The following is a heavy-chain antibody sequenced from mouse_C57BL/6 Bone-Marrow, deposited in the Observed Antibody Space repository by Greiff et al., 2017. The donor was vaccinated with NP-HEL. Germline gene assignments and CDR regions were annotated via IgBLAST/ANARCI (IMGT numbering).Heavy chain of an antibody. CDR3: ARDSGYAFDY. CDR1: GYTFTSSW. Sequence: VQLQQPGTELVKPGASVKLSCKASGYTFTSSWMHWLKQRPGPGLEWIGNINPNNGGTNDNEKFKTKATLTVDKSSSTAYMQLSSLTSEDSAVYYCARDSGYAFDYWGQGTTLTVSS. V-gene: IGHV1-53*01. D-gene: IGHD3-2*02. CDR2: INPNNGGT. J-gene: IGHJ2*01.